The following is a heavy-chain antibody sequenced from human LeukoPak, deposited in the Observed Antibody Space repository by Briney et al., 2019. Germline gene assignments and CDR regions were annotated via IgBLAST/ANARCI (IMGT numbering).Heavy chain of an antibody. CDR2: ISAYNGNT. D-gene: IGHD6-19*01. V-gene: IGHV1-18*01. Sequence: ASVKVSCKASGYTFTSYGISWVRQAPGQGLEWMGWISAYNGNTIYAQKLQGRVTMTTDTSTGTAYMELRSLRSDDTAVYYCARRSVAGTDYYYYGMDVWGQGTTVTVSS. CDR1: GYTFTSYG. J-gene: IGHJ6*02. CDR3: ARRSVAGTDYYYYGMDV.